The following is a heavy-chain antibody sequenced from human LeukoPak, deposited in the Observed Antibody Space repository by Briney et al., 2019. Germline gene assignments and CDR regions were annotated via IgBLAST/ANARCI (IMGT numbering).Heavy chain of an antibody. J-gene: IGHJ6*02. CDR2: IIPIFGTA. D-gene: IGHD3-3*01. CDR3: ARPVAYYDFWSGYSGGYYYYGMDV. Sequence: GVSVKVSCKASGGTFSSYAISWVRQAPGQGLEWMGGIIPIFGTANYAQKFQGRVTITADESTSTAYMELSSLRSEDTAVYYCARPVAYYDFWSGYSGGYYYYGMDVWGQGTTVTVSS. V-gene: IGHV1-69*13. CDR1: GGTFSSYA.